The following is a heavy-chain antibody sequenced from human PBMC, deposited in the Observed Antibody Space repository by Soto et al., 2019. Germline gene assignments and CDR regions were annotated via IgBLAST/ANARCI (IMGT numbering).Heavy chain of an antibody. D-gene: IGHD6-6*01. Sequence: QVQLVESGGGVVQPGRSLRLSCAASGFTFSSYGMHWVRQAPGKGLEWVAVISYDGSNKYYADSVKGRFTISRDNSKNTLYLQMNSLRAEDTAVYYCAKDPILGQLVPTYYMDVWGKGTTVTVSS. V-gene: IGHV3-30*18. CDR3: AKDPILGQLVPTYYMDV. CDR1: GFTFSSYG. CDR2: ISYDGSNK. J-gene: IGHJ6*03.